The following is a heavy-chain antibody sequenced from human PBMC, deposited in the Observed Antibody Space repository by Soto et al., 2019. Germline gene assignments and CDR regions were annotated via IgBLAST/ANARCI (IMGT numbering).Heavy chain of an antibody. CDR3: ARRGYGSRWPNVYMDV. D-gene: IGHD6-13*01. CDR1: GFTFSNYE. Sequence: EVQLLESGGGLVQPGESLRLSCAASGFTFSNYEMHWVRQAPGKGLEYVSGISNNGAHTDYAKSVKGRFTISRDNSENTLYLQMGSLRAEDMALYYCARRGYGSRWPNVYMDVWGKGTTVTVSS. CDR2: ISNNGAHT. J-gene: IGHJ6*03. V-gene: IGHV3-64*01.